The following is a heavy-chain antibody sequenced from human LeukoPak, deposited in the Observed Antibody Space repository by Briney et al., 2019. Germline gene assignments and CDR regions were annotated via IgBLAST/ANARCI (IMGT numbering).Heavy chain of an antibody. D-gene: IGHD3-22*01. CDR2: IYTSGST. CDR1: GGSISSYY. CDR3: ARDPNRVSSYYYGSSGYYYFDY. Sequence: PSETLSLTCTVSGGSISSYYWSWIRQPAGKGLEWIGRIYTSGSTNYNPSLKSRVTMSVDTSKNQFSLRLSSVTAADTAVYYCARDPNRVSSYYYGSSGYYYFDYWGQGTLVTVSS. J-gene: IGHJ4*02. V-gene: IGHV4-4*07.